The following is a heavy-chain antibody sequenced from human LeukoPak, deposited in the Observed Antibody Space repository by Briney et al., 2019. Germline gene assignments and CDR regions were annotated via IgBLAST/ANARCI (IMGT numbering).Heavy chain of an antibody. CDR1: GGTFSRYA. Sequence: SVKVCCKASGGTFSRYAISWVRQAPGQGLEWVGRIIPILGIANYAQKFQGRVTITADKSTSTAYMELSSLRSEDTAVYYCARVEADIRGDVWGQGATVTVSS. CDR3: ARVEADIRGDV. V-gene: IGHV1-69*04. CDR2: IIPILGIA. J-gene: IGHJ6*02.